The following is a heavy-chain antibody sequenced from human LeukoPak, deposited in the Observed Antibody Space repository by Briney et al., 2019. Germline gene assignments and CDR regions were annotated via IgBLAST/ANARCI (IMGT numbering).Heavy chain of an antibody. J-gene: IGHJ4*02. CDR2: INPNSGGT. V-gene: IGHV1-2*02. CDR3: ARMQWVTTTYFDY. CDR1: GYTFTCYY. D-gene: IGHD6-19*01. Sequence: ASVKVSCKSSGYTFTCYYMHWVRQAPGQGLEWMGWINPNSGGTNYAQKFQGRVTMTRDTSISTAYMELSRLRSDDTAVYYCARMQWVTTTYFDYWGQGTRVIVSS.